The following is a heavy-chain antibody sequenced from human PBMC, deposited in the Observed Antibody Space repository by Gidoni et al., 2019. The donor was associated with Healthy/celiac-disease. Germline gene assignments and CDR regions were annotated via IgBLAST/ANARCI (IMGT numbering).Heavy chain of an antibody. V-gene: IGHV3-9*01. Sequence: EGQLVESGGGLVQPGRSLRLSCAHSGFTFDHYAMHWVRQVPVQGLLLSSGISCNRGSIGYADSVKGRFTISRDNAKNSLYLQMNSLRAEDTALYYCAKDNHGEGYFDYWGQGTLVTVSS. CDR1: GFTFDHYA. D-gene: IGHD4-17*01. J-gene: IGHJ4*02. CDR3: AKDNHGEGYFDY. CDR2: ISCNRGSI.